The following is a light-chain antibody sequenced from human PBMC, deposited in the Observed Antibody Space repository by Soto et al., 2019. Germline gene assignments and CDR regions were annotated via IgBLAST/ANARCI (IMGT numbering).Light chain of an antibody. CDR2: GAS. Sequence: EIVLTQSPGTLSLSPGERATLSCRASQSVSSSYLAWYQQKPGQAPRLLIYGASSRATGIPDRFSGSGSGTDFTLTISRLEPEDFALYYCQQYNSWPLTFGGGTQVEI. J-gene: IGKJ4*01. CDR1: QSVSSSY. V-gene: IGKV3-20*01. CDR3: QQYNSWPLT.